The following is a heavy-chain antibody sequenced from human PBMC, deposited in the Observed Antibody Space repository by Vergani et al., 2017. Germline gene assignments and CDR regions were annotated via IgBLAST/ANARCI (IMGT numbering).Heavy chain of an antibody. V-gene: IGHV1-2*02. Sequence: QVQLVQSGAEMKKPGASVKVSCKASGYSFTGYYMHWVRQPPGQGLEWMVWINPNSGGTNSAQKFQGRVTMTRDTSISTAYMELSRLRSDDTAVYYCAREVPECGVPDTQGFFQNWGQGTLVTVSS. CDR3: AREVPECGVPDTQGFFQN. CDR2: INPNSGGT. CDR1: GYSFTGYY. J-gene: IGHJ1*01. D-gene: IGHD2-21*01.